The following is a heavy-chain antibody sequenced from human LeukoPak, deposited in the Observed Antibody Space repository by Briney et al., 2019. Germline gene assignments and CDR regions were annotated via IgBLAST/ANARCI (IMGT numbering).Heavy chain of an antibody. V-gene: IGHV4-34*01. CDR2: IYYSGSA. D-gene: IGHD1-26*01. CDR3: AKGGWQLLPDAFDI. J-gene: IGHJ3*02. CDR1: GGSFSGYY. Sequence: SETLSLTCAVYGGSFSGYYWSWIRQPPGKGLEWIGSIYYSGSAYYNPSLKSRVTISVDTSKNQFSLKLSSVTAADTAVYYCAKGGWQLLPDAFDIWGQGTMVTVSS.